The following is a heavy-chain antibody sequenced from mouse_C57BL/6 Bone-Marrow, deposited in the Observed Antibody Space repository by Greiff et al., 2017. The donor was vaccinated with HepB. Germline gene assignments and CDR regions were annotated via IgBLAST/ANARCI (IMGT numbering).Heavy chain of an antibody. J-gene: IGHJ2*01. CDR1: GYTFTSYG. V-gene: IGHV1-81*01. CDR2: IYPRSGNT. D-gene: IGHD1-1*01. Sequence: QVQLQQSGAELARPGASVKLSCKASGYTFTSYGISWVKQRTGQGLEWIGEIYPRSGNTYYNEKFKGKATLTADKSSSTAYMELRSLTSEDSAVYFCALITTVGFDYWGQGTTLTVSS. CDR3: ALITTVGFDY.